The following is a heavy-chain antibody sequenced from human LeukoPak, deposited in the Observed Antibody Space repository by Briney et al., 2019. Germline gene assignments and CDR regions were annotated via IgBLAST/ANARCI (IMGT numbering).Heavy chain of an antibody. J-gene: IGHJ3*02. D-gene: IGHD1-26*01. CDR1: GGSVSGGNFY. V-gene: IGHV4-61*01. CDR2: IFHSGNT. CDR3: ARFTSGTPGAFHI. Sequence: PSETLSLTCTVSGGSVSGGNFYWSWIRQPPGKGLEWIGYIFHSGNTNYNPSLKSRVTISLDTSKNQFSLRLTSVTAADTAVYYCARFTSGTPGAFHIWGQGTMVTVSS.